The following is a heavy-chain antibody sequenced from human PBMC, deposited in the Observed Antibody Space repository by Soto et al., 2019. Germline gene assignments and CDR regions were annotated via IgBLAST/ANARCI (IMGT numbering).Heavy chain of an antibody. V-gene: IGHV4-61*08. CDR3: ARESPGTGHFDY. CDR2: IYYTGST. CDR1: GGSISSGDYY. D-gene: IGHD1-1*01. J-gene: IGHJ4*02. Sequence: PSETLSLTCTVSGGSISSGDYYWSWIRQPPGKGLEWIGYIYYTGSTNYNPSLRSRVTMSVDTSENQFSLKLSSVTAADTAVYYCARESPGTGHFDYWGQGILVTVSS.